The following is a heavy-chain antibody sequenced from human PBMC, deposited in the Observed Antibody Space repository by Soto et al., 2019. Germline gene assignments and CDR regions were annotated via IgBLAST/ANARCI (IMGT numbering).Heavy chain of an antibody. CDR2: INHSGST. V-gene: IGHV4-34*01. D-gene: IGHD3-3*01. CDR3: ARGLDFWSRYYTVGFDY. CDR1: GGSFSGYY. Sequence: ASETLSLTCAVYGGSFSGYYWSWIRQPPGKGLEWIGEINHSGSTNYNPSLKSRVTISVDTSKNQFSLKLSSVTAADTAVYYCARGLDFWSRYYTVGFDYWGQGTLVTVSS. J-gene: IGHJ4*02.